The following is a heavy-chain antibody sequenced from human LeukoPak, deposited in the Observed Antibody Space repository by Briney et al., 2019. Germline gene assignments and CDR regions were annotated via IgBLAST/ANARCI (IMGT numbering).Heavy chain of an antibody. V-gene: IGHV4-59*04. CDR2: IYYSGST. J-gene: IGHJ3*02. Sequence: SETLSLTCTVSGGSISSYYWSWIRQPPGKGLEWIGYIYYSGSTYYNPSLKSRVTISVDTSKNQFSLKLSSVTAADTAVYYCARQDYYGSGSYGTPDAFDIWGQGTMVTVSS. D-gene: IGHD3-10*01. CDR3: ARQDYYGSGSYGTPDAFDI. CDR1: GGSISSYY.